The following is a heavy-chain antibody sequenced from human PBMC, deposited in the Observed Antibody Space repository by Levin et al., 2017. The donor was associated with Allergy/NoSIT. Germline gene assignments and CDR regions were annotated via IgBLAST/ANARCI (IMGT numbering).Heavy chain of an antibody. CDR1: GFTFSSYS. D-gene: IGHD3-10*01. J-gene: IGHJ6*02. Sequence: GESLKISCAASGFTFSSYSMNWVRQAPGKGLEWVSYISSSSSTIYYADSVKGRFTISRDNAKNSLYLQMNSLRAEDTAVYYCAKLWFGEKGGMDVWGQGTTVTVSS. V-gene: IGHV3-48*01. CDR3: AKLWFGEKGGMDV. CDR2: ISSSSSTI.